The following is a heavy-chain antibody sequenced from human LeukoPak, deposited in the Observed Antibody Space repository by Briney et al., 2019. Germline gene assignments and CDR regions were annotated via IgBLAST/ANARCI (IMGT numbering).Heavy chain of an antibody. CDR1: GGSFSGYY. D-gene: IGHD4/OR15-4a*01. CDR3: ARDGSNYGNYWYFDL. Sequence: SETLSLTCAVYGGSFSGYYWSWIRQPPGKGLEWIGEINHSGSTNYNPSLKRRVTISVDTSKNQFSLKLSSVTAADTAVYYCARDGSNYGNYWYFDLWGRGTLVTVSS. J-gene: IGHJ2*01. V-gene: IGHV4-34*01. CDR2: INHSGST.